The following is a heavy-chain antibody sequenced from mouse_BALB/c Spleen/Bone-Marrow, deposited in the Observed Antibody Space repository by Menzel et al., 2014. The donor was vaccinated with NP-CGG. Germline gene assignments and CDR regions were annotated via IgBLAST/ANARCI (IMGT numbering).Heavy chain of an antibody. D-gene: IGHD1-1*01. CDR3: ARTEITTGSNWYFDI. CDR2: ISRGSSTI. J-gene: IGHJ1*01. CDR1: GFTFTGFG. Sequence: EVKAVESGGGLVQPGGSRKLSCAASGFTFTGFGMHWVRQAPEKGLEWVAYISRGSSTIYYADTVKGRFTISRDNPKHSLFLQMTSLRSEDTAMYYCARTEITTGSNWYFDIWGAGTTVTVSS. V-gene: IGHV5-17*02.